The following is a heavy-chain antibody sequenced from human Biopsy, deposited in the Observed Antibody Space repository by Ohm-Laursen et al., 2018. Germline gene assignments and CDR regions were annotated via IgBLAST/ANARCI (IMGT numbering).Heavy chain of an antibody. CDR3: ATTTMDTSGWYWNYFDS. Sequence: GTLSLTCTVSSGSISSYYWSWIRQPPGKGLEWIGYISYSGNTNYNPSLKSRVTISVDTSKNQFSLKVYSVTAADTAIYYCATTTMDTSGWYWNYFDSWGQGALVTVSS. V-gene: IGHV4-59*08. J-gene: IGHJ4*02. D-gene: IGHD6-19*01. CDR1: SGSISSYY. CDR2: ISYSGNT.